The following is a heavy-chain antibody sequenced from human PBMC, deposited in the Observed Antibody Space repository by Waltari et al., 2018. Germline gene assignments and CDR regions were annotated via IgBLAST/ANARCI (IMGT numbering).Heavy chain of an antibody. Sequence: QLQLQESGPGLVKPSETLSLSCTVPGCSLRMSGFYWGWLRQSPGKGLEWIGSVYYSGASYYNPSLESRVTMSIDTSKRHFSLRLTSVTVADTAVYYCVRPERGSYYYFDSWGQGTLVIVSS. J-gene: IGHJ4*02. D-gene: IGHD3-16*01. CDR1: GCSLRMSGFY. CDR3: VRPERGSYYYFDS. CDR2: VYYSGAS. V-gene: IGHV4-39*02.